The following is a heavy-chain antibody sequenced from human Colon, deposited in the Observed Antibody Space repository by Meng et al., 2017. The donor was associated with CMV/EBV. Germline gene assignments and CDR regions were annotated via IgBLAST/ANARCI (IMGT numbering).Heavy chain of an antibody. CDR3: ARGYGYTNYVPVDF. CDR2: ISGCNGKT. D-gene: IGHD5-24*01. CDR1: GYPFTPYG. J-gene: IGHJ4*02. V-gene: IGHV1-18*03. Sequence: SGYPFTPYGLNWVRPALGQGLGWLGWISGCNGKTYIAQNFQDRLTLTTDTSTATAYMELRSMRSDDMAIYYCARGYGYTNYVPVDFWGQGTLVTVSS.